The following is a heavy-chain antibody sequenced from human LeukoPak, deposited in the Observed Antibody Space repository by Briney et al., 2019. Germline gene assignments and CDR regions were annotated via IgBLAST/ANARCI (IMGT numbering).Heavy chain of an antibody. Sequence: GGSLRLSCAASGFTFSNYIINWVRQAPGKGLEWVSSISSSSSYINYADSVKGRFTISRDNAKNSLYPQMNSLRAEDTAVYYCARGGAMVRGVSPLDFWGQGTLVTVSS. J-gene: IGHJ4*02. V-gene: IGHV3-21*01. CDR3: ARGGAMVRGVSPLDF. CDR1: GFTFSNYI. D-gene: IGHD3-10*01. CDR2: ISSSSSYI.